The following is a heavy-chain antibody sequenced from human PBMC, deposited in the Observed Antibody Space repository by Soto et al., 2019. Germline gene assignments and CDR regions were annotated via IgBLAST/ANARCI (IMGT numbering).Heavy chain of an antibody. V-gene: IGHV3-30*18. CDR1: GFSFSSYG. Sequence: QVQLVESGGGVIQTRRSLRLSCAASGFSFSSYGTPWVRQAPGKGLEWVAVISYDGSNKYYADPVKGRFTISRDNSKNTLYLQMNSLRAEDTAVYYCAKDSHIPRCSSWYSYYGMDVWGQGTTVTVSS. CDR3: AKDSHIPRCSSWYSYYGMDV. D-gene: IGHD2-2*01. CDR2: ISYDGSNK. J-gene: IGHJ6*02.